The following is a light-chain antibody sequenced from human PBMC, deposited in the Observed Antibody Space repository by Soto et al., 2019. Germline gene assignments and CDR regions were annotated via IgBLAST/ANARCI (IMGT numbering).Light chain of an antibody. CDR2: YDN. CDR1: NVERKS. V-gene: IGLV3-21*04. Sequence: SYELTQPPSVSVAPGKTARVTCGGNNVERKSVHWYQQKPGQAPVLVIYYDNDRPSGIPERFSGSNSGNTATLTISRVEAGDEADYYCQVWDDNSEHVVFGGGTKLTVL. CDR3: QVWDDNSEHVV. J-gene: IGLJ2*01.